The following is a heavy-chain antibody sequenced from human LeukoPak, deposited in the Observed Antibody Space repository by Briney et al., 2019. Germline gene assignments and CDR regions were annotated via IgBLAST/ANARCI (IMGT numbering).Heavy chain of an antibody. CDR1: GFTFSSYG. Sequence: PGGSLRLSCAASGFTFSSYGMHCVRQAPGKGLEWVAVIWNDGTNEQYAESVRGRFTISRDNSKNMLFLQMNSLRVEDTAVYYCARPPRGAVSPYDAFAIWGRGTMVTVSS. CDR2: IWNDGTNE. J-gene: IGHJ3*02. V-gene: IGHV3-33*01. D-gene: IGHD4/OR15-4a*01. CDR3: ARPPRGAVSPYDAFAI.